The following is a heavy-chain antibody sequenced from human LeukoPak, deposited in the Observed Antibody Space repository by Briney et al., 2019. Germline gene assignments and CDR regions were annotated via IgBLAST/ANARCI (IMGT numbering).Heavy chain of an antibody. Sequence: ASVKVSCKASGYTFTTYGISWVRQAPGQGLEWMGWISAYNGHTNYAEKLQGRVTMTTDTSTSTAYMELRSLRSDDTAVYYCATGIYSGSYPRWFDPWGQGTLVTVSS. D-gene: IGHD1-26*01. CDR2: ISAYNGHT. CDR1: GYTFTTYG. V-gene: IGHV1-18*01. J-gene: IGHJ5*02. CDR3: ATGIYSGSYPRWFDP.